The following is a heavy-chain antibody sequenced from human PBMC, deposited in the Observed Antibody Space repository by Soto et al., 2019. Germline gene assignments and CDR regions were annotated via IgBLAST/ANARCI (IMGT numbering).Heavy chain of an antibody. V-gene: IGHV4-59*11. CDR1: GGSISGHY. D-gene: IGHD6-19*01. CDR2: IFYSGST. J-gene: IGHJ4*02. Sequence: SETLSLTCTVPGGSISGHYWIWIRQSPGKRLEWIGYIFYSGSTNYNPSLKSRVTLSVDTSRNQFSLRLSSVTAADTAVYYCARVGSSGWSPDYWGQGTLVTVSS. CDR3: ARVGSSGWSPDY.